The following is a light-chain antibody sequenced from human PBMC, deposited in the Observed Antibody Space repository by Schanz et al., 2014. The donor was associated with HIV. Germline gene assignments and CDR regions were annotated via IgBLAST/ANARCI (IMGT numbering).Light chain of an antibody. CDR3: QQYGSSPRT. Sequence: EIVLTQSPDTLSLSPGERATLSCRASQTVSSSSLAWYQQKPGQSPRLLIYAASTRATGIPDRFSGSGSGTDFSLTISRLEPEDFAVYYCQQYGSSPRTFGQGTKVEI. CDR2: AAS. CDR1: QTVSSSS. J-gene: IGKJ1*01. V-gene: IGKV3-20*01.